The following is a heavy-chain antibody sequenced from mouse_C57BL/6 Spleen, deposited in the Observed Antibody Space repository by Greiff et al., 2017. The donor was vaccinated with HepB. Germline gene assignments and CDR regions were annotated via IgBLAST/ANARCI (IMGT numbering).Heavy chain of an antibody. CDR2: MDPENGDT. CDR3: TTGADGNYVYAMDY. J-gene: IGHJ4*01. Sequence: EVQLQQSGAELVRPGASVKLSCTASGFNIKDDYMHWVKQRPEQGLEWIGWMDPENGDTEYASKFQGKATITADTSSNTAYLQLSSLTSEDTAVYYCTTGADGNYVYAMDYWGQGTSVTVSS. D-gene: IGHD2-1*01. CDR1: GFNIKDDY. V-gene: IGHV14-4*01.